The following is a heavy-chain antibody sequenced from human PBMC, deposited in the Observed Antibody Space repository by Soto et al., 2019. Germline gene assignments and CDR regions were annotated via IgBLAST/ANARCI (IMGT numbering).Heavy chain of an antibody. CDR3: ATFPSFDYGDYGFDY. V-gene: IGHV4-59*01. CDR2: IYYSGST. J-gene: IGHJ4*02. D-gene: IGHD4-17*01. CDR1: GGSISSYY. Sequence: PSETLSLTCTVSGGSISSYYWSWIWQPPGKGLEWIGYIYYSGSTNYNPSLKSRVTISVDTSKNQFSLKLSSVTAADTAVYYCATFPSFDYGDYGFDYWGQGTLVTVSS.